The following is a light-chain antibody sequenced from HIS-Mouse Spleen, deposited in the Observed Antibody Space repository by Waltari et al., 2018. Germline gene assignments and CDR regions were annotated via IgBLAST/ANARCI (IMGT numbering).Light chain of an antibody. CDR2: EGS. V-gene: IGLV2-23*01. J-gene: IGLJ3*02. CDR3: CSYAGSSTWV. CDR1: SSDVGSYNL. Sequence: SALTQPASVSGSPGQSITISCTVTSSDVGSYNLVSWSQQHPGKTPKLRIYEGSRRPSGVSTRFSGSKSSNTASLTISGLQAEDEADYYCCSYAGSSTWVFGGGTKLTVL.